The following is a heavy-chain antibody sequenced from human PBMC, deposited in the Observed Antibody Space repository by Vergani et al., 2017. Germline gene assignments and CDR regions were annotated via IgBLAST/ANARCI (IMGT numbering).Heavy chain of an antibody. Sequence: EVQLVQSGAEVKKPGESLKIPCQISGYSFTNYWIGWVRQMPGKGLEWMGIIHPAESDTRYSPSFQGQVTISVDKSISTAYLQRSSLRASDSAMYYCARLYGRDSSGSKYFDYWGQGTLVTVSS. CDR3: ARLYGRDSSGSKYFDY. D-gene: IGHD3-22*01. V-gene: IGHV5-51*01. CDR1: GYSFTNYW. J-gene: IGHJ4*02. CDR2: IHPAESDT.